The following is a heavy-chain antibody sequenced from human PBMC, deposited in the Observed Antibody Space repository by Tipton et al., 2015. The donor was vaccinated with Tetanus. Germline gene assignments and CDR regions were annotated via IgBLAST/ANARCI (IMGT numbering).Heavy chain of an antibody. CDR2: LSSSSRYI. J-gene: IGHJ4*02. V-gene: IGHV3-21*01. CDR3: ARGMAEAASCGGDGDSDY. D-gene: IGHD2-21*02. CDR1: GFTLSRYT. Sequence: SLSLSCAASGFTLSRYTLSWVRPAPGKGLEWVSSLSSSSRYIFYADSVKGRFTISRDNAKNSLYLQMISLRAEDTAVYSCARGMAEAASCGGDGDSDYWGQGTLVTVSS.